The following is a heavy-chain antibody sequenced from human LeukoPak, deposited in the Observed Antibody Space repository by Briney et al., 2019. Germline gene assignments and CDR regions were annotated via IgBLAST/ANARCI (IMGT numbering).Heavy chain of an antibody. CDR3: AGLRSTVAWASFDY. CDR1: GSISSYY. CDR2: SYFTGNP. J-gene: IGHJ4*02. V-gene: IGHV4-59*08. D-gene: IGHD4-23*01. Sequence: SETLSLTCFVSGSISSYYWTWIRQPPGKGLEWIGHSYFTGNPNYNPSLKSRVTISVDPPKNQFSLKLTSVTAADTAVYYCAGLRSTVAWASFDYWGQGILVTVSS.